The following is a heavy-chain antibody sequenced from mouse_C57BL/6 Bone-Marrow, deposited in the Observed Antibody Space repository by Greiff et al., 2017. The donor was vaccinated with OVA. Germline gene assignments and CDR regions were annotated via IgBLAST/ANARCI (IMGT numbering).Heavy chain of an antibody. J-gene: IGHJ2*01. V-gene: IGHV14-4*01. CDR2: IDPENGDT. CDR3: TRRFDY. CDR1: GFNIKDDY. Sequence: VQLKESGAELVRPGASVKLSCTASGFNIKDDYMHWVKQRPEQGLEWIGWIDPENGDTEYASKFLGKATITADTSSNTAYLQLSSLTSEDTAVYYCTRRFDYWGQGTTLTVSS.